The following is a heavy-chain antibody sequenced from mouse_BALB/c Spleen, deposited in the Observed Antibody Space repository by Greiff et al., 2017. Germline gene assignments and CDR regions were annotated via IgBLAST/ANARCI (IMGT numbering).Heavy chain of an antibody. Sequence: VQLKESGTVLARPGASVKMSCKASGYSFTSYWMHWVKQRPGQGLEWIGAIYPGNSDTSYNQKFKGTAKLTAVTSANTAYMELSSLTNEDSAVYYCTRRGYGTLAMDYWGQGTSGTVSA. CDR1: GYSFTSYW. J-gene: IGHJ4*01. CDR2: IYPGNSDT. D-gene: IGHD2-10*02. V-gene: IGHV1-5*01. CDR3: TRRGYGTLAMDY.